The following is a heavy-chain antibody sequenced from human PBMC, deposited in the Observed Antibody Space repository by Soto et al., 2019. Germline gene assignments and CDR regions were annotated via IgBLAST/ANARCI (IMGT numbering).Heavy chain of an antibody. CDR3: ATEGFGELLTFDY. Sequence: EVQLLESGGGLVQPGGSLRLSCAASGFTFSSYAMGWVRQAPGKGLEWVSAISGSGGSTYYADSVKGRFTISRDNSKNTLYLQMNSLRAEDTAVYYCATEGFGELLTFDYWGQGTLVTVSS. CDR2: ISGSGGST. D-gene: IGHD3-10*01. CDR1: GFTFSSYA. J-gene: IGHJ4*02. V-gene: IGHV3-23*01.